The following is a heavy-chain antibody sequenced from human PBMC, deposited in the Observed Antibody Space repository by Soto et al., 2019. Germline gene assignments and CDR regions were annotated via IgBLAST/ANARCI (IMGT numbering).Heavy chain of an antibody. V-gene: IGHV1-69*12. CDR1: GGTFSSYA. Sequence: QVQLVQSGAEVKKPGSSVKVSCKASGGTFSSYAISWVRQAPGQGPEWMGGIIPIFGTANYAQKFQGRVTITADESTSTAYMELSSLRSEDTAVYYCASPYCSGGSCYYGKHFDYWGQGTLVTVSS. J-gene: IGHJ4*02. CDR2: IIPIFGTA. CDR3: ASPYCSGGSCYYGKHFDY. D-gene: IGHD2-15*01.